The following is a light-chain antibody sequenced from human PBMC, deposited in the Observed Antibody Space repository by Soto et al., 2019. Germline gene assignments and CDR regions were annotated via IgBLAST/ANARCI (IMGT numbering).Light chain of an antibody. CDR3: QQYNLWPLT. CDR2: GAS. V-gene: IGKV3D-15*01. J-gene: IGKJ4*01. CDR1: QSVSSN. Sequence: EIGMTQSPATLSVSPEERATLSCRASQSVSSNLAWYQQKPGQAPRLLIYGASTRATGIPARFSGSGSGTEFTLTISSLQSEDFVVYYCQQYNLWPLTSRGGTKVDIK.